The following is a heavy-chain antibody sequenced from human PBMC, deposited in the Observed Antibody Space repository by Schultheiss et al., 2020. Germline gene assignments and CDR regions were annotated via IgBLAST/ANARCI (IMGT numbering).Heavy chain of an antibody. CDR2: IYTSGST. Sequence: SETLSLTCTVSGGSISSGSYYWSWIRQPAGKGLEWIGRIYTSGSTNYNPSLKSRVTISVDTSKNQFSLKLSSVTAADTAVYYCARRPTLYRTGYGMDVWGQGTTVTVSS. J-gene: IGHJ6*02. CDR1: GGSISSGSYY. V-gene: IGHV4-61*02. CDR3: ARRPTLYRTGYGMDV. D-gene: IGHD3-16*02.